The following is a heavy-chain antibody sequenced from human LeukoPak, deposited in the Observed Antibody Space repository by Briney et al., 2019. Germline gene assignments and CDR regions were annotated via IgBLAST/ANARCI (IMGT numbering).Heavy chain of an antibody. Sequence: PSETLSLTCTVSGGSISSSSYYWGWIRQPPGKGLEWIGSIYYSGSTNYNPSLKSRVTISVDTPKNQFSLKLSSVTAADTAVYYCARHGYSNSWFQHWGQGTLVTVSS. CDR3: ARHGYSNSWFQH. CDR2: IYYSGST. CDR1: GGSISSSSYY. V-gene: IGHV4-39*01. J-gene: IGHJ1*01. D-gene: IGHD6-13*01.